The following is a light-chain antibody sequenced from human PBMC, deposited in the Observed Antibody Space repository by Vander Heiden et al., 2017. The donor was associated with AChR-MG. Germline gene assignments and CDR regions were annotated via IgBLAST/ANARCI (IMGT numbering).Light chain of an antibody. Sequence: SYELTQPPSVSVCPGQTASITCSGDKLGDKYACWYQQKPGQSPVLVIYQDSKRPSGIPERFSGSNSGNTATLTISGTQAMDEADYYCQAWDSSTLVFGGGTKLTVL. CDR2: QDS. V-gene: IGLV3-1*01. CDR3: QAWDSSTLV. J-gene: IGLJ2*01. CDR1: KLGDKY.